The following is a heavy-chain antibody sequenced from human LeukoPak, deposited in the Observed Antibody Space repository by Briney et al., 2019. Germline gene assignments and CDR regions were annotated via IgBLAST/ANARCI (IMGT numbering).Heavy chain of an antibody. J-gene: IGHJ4*02. V-gene: IGHV3-49*04. D-gene: IGHD1-26*01. CDR3: RGVERGGSYWGGDY. CDR2: ITSRTYGATA. CDR1: GFNFGDYA. Sequence: GGSLRLSCTGSGFNFGDYAVNWVRQAPGKGLEWVGLITSRTYGATAEYAASVRGRFTISREDSKSIAYLQMNSLKSEDTAVYYSRGVERGGSYWGGDYWGQGTLVTVSS.